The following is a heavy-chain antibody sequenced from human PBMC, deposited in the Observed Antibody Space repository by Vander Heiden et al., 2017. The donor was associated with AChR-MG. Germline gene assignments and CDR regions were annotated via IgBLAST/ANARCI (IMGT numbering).Heavy chain of an antibody. D-gene: IGHD3-10*01. CDR2: IIPSFATA. CDR3: ASGSADYSYGSGSWGYFDY. Sequence: VQLVQSGPEVKKPGSSVRVACKASSCSFSSCAFGWGRQDRGQGLEWMGGIIPSFATANYAKKFQGRVTITADKSTSTAFMELSSLRSDDTAVYYCASGSADYSYGSGSWGYFDYWGQGTLVTVSS. J-gene: IGHJ4*02. CDR1: SCSFSSCA. V-gene: IGHV1-69*06.